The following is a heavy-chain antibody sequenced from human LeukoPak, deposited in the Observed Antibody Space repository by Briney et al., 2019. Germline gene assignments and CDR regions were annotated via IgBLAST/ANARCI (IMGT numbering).Heavy chain of an antibody. V-gene: IGHV3-30*02. J-gene: IGHJ3*02. Sequence: GGSLRLSCAASGFTFSSYGMHWVRQAPGKGLEWVAFIRYDGSNKYYADSVKGRFTISRDNSKNTLYLQMNSLRAEDTAVYYCAKIKGGRIQGSEGNAFDIWGPGTMVTVSS. CDR2: IRYDGSNK. CDR1: GFTFSSYG. CDR3: AKIKGGRIQGSEGNAFDI. D-gene: IGHD5-18*01.